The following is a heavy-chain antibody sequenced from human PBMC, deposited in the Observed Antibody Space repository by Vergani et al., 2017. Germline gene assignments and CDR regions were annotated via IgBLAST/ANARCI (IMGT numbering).Heavy chain of an antibody. V-gene: IGHV1-69*02. J-gene: IGHJ6*02. CDR2: IIPILGIA. D-gene: IGHD4-11*01. Sequence: QVQLVQSGAEVKKPGSSVKVSCKASGGTFSSYTISWVRQAPGQGLEWMGRIIPILGIANYAQKFQGRVTITADKSTSTAYMELSSLRSEDTAVYYCAVSTVKGFLYYYYGMDVWGQGTTVTVSS. CDR3: AVSTVKGFLYYYYGMDV. CDR1: GGTFSSYT.